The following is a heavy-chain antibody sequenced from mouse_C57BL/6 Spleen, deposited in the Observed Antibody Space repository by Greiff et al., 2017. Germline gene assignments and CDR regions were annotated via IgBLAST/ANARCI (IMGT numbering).Heavy chain of an antibody. CDR1: GYSITSGYY. J-gene: IGHJ2*01. CDR2: ISYDGSN. V-gene: IGHV3-6*01. D-gene: IGHD2-2*01. Sequence: EVQLQQSGPGLVKPSQSLSLTCSVTGYSITSGYYWNWIRQFPGNKLEWMGYISYDGSNNYNPSLKNRISITRDTSKNQFFLKLNSVTTEDTATYYCASLYGYDGYYFDYWGQGTTLTVSS. CDR3: ASLYGYDGYYFDY.